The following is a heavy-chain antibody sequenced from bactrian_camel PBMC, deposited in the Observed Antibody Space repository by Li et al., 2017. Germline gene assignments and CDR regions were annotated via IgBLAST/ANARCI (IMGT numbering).Heavy chain of an antibody. CDR1: GYASSRYC. Sequence: VQLVESGGGSAQAGGSLKLSCTASGYASSRYCMGWFRQAPGKEREAVAVIYTGGGSTYYADSVKGRFTISPDNAKNTVYLQMNSLKPEDTAMYYCAARGPYCYTKLSVRDFTYWGQGTQVTVS. V-gene: IGHV3S40*01. J-gene: IGHJ6*01. CDR3: AARGPYCYTKLSVRDFTY. CDR2: IYTGGGST. D-gene: IGHD2*01.